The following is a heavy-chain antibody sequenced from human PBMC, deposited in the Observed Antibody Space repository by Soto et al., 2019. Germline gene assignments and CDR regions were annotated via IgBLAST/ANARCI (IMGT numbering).Heavy chain of an antibody. CDR3: ARDRYDSSGYTDY. CDR2: IKQDGSEK. J-gene: IGHJ4*02. Sequence: EVQLVESGGGLVQPGGSLRLSCAASGFTFSSYWMSWVRQAPGKGLEWVANIKQDGSEKYYVDSVKGRFTISRDNAKNALYLQMNSLSAEDTAVYYCARDRYDSSGYTDYWGQGTLVTVSS. V-gene: IGHV3-7*01. CDR1: GFTFSSYW. D-gene: IGHD3-22*01.